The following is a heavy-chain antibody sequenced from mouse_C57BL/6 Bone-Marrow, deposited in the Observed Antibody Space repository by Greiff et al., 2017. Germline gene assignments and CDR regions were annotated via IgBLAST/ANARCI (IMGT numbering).Heavy chain of an antibody. V-gene: IGHV1-69*01. D-gene: IGHD4-1*01. CDR2: IDPSDSYT. Sequence: QVQLQQPGAELVMPGASVKLSCKASGYTFTSYWMHWVKQRPGQGLEWIGEIDPSDSYTNYNQKFKGKSTLTVDKSSSTAYMQLSRLTSEDSAVYYCARGDWDYFDYWGQGTTLTVSS. CDR1: GYTFTSYW. CDR3: ARGDWDYFDY. J-gene: IGHJ2*01.